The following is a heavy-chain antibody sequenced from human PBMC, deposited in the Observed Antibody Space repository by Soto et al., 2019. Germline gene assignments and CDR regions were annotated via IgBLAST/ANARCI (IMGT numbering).Heavy chain of an antibody. CDR1: GFTFSSYW. Sequence: EVQLVESGGGLVQPGGSLRLSCAASGFTFSSYWMSWVRQAPGKGLEWVANIKQDGSEKYYVDSVKGRFTISRDNAKNSLYMQMNSLRAEDTAVYYCARTSITIFGVFSDYYYYMAVWGKGTTVTVSS. V-gene: IGHV3-7*01. J-gene: IGHJ6*03. CDR2: IKQDGSEK. D-gene: IGHD3-3*01. CDR3: ARTSITIFGVFSDYYYYMAV.